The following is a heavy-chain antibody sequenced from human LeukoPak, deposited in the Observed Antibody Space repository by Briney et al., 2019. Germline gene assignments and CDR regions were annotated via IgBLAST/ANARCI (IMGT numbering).Heavy chain of an antibody. D-gene: IGHD6-19*01. CDR1: GYTLTELS. Sequence: GASVKVSCKVSGYTLTELSMHWVRQAPGKGLEWMGGFDPEDGETIYAQKFQGRVTMTEDTSTDTAYMELSSLGSEDTAVYYCATPGIAVAGSHYYYYGMDVWGQGTTVTVSS. J-gene: IGHJ6*02. CDR3: ATPGIAVAGSHYYYYGMDV. V-gene: IGHV1-24*01. CDR2: FDPEDGET.